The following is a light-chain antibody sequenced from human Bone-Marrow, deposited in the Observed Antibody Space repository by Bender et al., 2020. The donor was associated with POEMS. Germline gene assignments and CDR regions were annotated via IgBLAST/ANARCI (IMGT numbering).Light chain of an antibody. V-gene: IGLV2-14*02. CDR3: SSYTNNSAYVL. CDR1: SSDVGGYDL. Sequence: QSALTQPASVSGSPGQSITISCTGTSSDVGGYDLVSWYQHHPGKSPKLILYAVSERPSGVSNRFSGSKSGNTASLTISGLRGEDEADYYCSSYTNNSAYVLFGGGTKLTVL. CDR2: AVS. J-gene: IGLJ2*01.